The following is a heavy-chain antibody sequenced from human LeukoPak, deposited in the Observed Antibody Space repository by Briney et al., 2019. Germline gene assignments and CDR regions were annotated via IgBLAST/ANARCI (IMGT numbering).Heavy chain of an antibody. CDR3: ARDGSGTWNDY. CDR2: INAYNSNT. V-gene: IGHV1-18*01. CDR1: GYTFTTYG. D-gene: IGHD3-10*01. J-gene: IGHJ4*02. Sequence: VSVKVSCKASGYTFTTYGISWVRQAPGQGLEWMGWINAYNSNTNYAQKLQGRVTMTTDTSTSTAYMELRSLRSDDSAVYYCARDGSGTWNDYWGQGTLVTVSS.